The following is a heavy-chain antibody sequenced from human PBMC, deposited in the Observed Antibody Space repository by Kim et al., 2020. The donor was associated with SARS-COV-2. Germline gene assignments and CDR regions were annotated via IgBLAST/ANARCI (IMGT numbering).Heavy chain of an antibody. V-gene: IGHV3-53*04. CDR2: IYSDGST. CDR3: STGLTWPADY. D-gene: IGHD4-4*01. CDR1: GFTVSSYY. Sequence: GGSLRLSCAASGFTVSSYYMYWVRQAPGKGLEWVSLIYSDGSTSYSDSVESRLIITRHNNTNTMYLRMNSMRADDTAIFYCSTGLTWPADYCRQG. J-gene: IGHJ4*02.